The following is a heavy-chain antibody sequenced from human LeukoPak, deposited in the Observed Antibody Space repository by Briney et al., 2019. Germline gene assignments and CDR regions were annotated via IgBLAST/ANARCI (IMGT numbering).Heavy chain of an antibody. CDR1: GGTFSSYA. CDR2: IIPIFGTA. D-gene: IGHD3-3*01. CDR3: ARGGPIFGVVTPNWFDP. J-gene: IGHJ5*02. V-gene: IGHV1-69*05. Sequence: ASVKVSCKASGGTFSSYAISWVRQAPGQGLEWKGGIIPIFGTANYAQKFQGRVTITTDEYTSTAYMELSSLRSEDTAVYYCARGGPIFGVVTPNWFDPWGQGTLVTVSS.